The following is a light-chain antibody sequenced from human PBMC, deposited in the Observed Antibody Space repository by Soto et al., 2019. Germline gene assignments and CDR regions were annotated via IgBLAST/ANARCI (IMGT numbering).Light chain of an antibody. CDR1: SSDVGGYNH. CDR2: EVS. J-gene: IGLJ1*01. V-gene: IGLV2-14*01. Sequence: QSNRRHSASVSGSPGHLITISCTGTSSDVGGYNHVSWYQHHPGKAPKLIIYEVSNRPSGVSSRFSGSKSGYTASLTISGLQAEEEADYYCNSHTSSTIGVFGTGTKVTVL. CDR3: NSHTSSTIGV.